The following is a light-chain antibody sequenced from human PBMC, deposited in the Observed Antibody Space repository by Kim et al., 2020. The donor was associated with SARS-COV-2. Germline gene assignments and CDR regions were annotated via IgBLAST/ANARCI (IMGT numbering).Light chain of an antibody. CDR2: DVT. V-gene: IGLV2-14*04. Sequence: YNYVSWYQQHPSKAPKVMIYDVTERPSGVSNRFSGSKSGNTASLTISGLQAEDEADYYCTSYTSSTTWVFGGGTQLTVL. CDR1: YNY. CDR3: TSYTSSTTWV. J-gene: IGLJ3*02.